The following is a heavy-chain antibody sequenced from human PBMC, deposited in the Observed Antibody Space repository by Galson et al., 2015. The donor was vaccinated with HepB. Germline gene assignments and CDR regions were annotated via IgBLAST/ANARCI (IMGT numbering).Heavy chain of an antibody. CDR3: AAGVYYPFAFDI. CDR2: IVVGSGNT. J-gene: IGHJ3*02. D-gene: IGHD6-13*01. Sequence: SVKVSCKASGFTFTSSAMQWVRQARGQRLEWIGWIVVGSGNTNYAQKFQERVTITRDMSTSTAYMELSSLRSEDTAVYYCAAGVYYPFAFDIWGQGTMVTVSS. CDR1: GFTFTSSA. V-gene: IGHV1-58*02.